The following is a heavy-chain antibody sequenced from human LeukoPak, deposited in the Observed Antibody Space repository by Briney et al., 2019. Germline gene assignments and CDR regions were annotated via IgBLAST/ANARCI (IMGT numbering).Heavy chain of an antibody. Sequence: RASVKVSCKASGYTFTGYYMHWVRQAPGQGLEWMGWINPNNGGTNCAQKFQDRVTMTRDTSISTAYMELSRLRSDDTAVYYCARLCGAACYAPASDYWGQGTLVTVSS. D-gene: IGHD2-21*02. CDR1: GYTFTGYY. J-gene: IGHJ4*02. V-gene: IGHV1-2*02. CDR2: INPNNGGT. CDR3: ARLCGAACYAPASDY.